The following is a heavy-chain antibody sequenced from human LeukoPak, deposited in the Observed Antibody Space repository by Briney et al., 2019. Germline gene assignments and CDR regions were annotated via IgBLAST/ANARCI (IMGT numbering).Heavy chain of an antibody. CDR2: ISGSGGST. D-gene: IGHD6-19*01. CDR1: GFTFSSYG. J-gene: IGHJ3*02. V-gene: IGHV3-23*01. Sequence: GGSLRLSCAASGFTFSSYGMIWVRQAPGKGLEWVSAISGSGGSTYYADSVKGRFTISRDNSKNTLYLQMNSLRAEDTAVYYCAKVYSSGWYFIWGQGTMVTVSS. CDR3: AKVYSSGWYFI.